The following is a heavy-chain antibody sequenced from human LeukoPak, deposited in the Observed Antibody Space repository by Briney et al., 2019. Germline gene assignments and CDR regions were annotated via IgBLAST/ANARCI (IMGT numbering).Heavy chain of an antibody. CDR1: GFTFSTYA. J-gene: IGHJ3*01. D-gene: IGHD6-19*01. CDR2: ISGRDGST. Sequence: GGSLRLSCAASGFTFSTYAMSWVRQAPGKGLEWVSSISGRDGSTYYADSVKGRFTISRDNSKNTLYLQMNSLRAEDTAVYYCAKDQWLVPCGAFDFWGQGTMVTVSS. V-gene: IGHV3-23*01. CDR3: AKDQWLVPCGAFDF.